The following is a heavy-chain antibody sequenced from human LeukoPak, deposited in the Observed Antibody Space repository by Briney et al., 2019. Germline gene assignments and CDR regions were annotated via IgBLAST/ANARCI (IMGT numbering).Heavy chain of an antibody. CDR1: GFTLSTYW. CDR2: IKQDGSEK. D-gene: IGHD6-19*01. Sequence: GGSLRLSCAASGFTLSTYWMTWVRQAPGKGLEWVANIKQDGSEKYYVDSVKGRFTISRDNAMKLLYLQMNSLRVEDTAVYYCARDRGSSGRLGRFDNWGQGTLVTVS. CDR3: ARDRGSSGRLGRFDN. J-gene: IGHJ4*02. V-gene: IGHV3-7*01.